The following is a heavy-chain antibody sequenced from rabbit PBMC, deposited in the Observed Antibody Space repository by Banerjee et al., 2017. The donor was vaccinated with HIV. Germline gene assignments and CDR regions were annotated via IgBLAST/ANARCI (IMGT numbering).Heavy chain of an antibody. CDR2: INGGSGGT. CDR1: GFSFSSSDY. Sequence: QSLEESGGDLVKPGASLTLTCTASGFSFSSSDYMSWVRQAPGKGLEWIACINGGSGGTAYASWAKGRFTISKTSSTTVTLQMTSLTAADTATYFCTRDVGSGYLFKLWGQGTLVTVS. V-gene: IGHV1S40*01. D-gene: IGHD1-1*01. J-gene: IGHJ4*01. CDR3: TRDVGSGYLFKL.